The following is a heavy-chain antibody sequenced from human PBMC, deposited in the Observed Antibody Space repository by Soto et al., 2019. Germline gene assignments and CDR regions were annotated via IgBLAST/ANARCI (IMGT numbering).Heavy chain of an antibody. Sequence: SETLSLTCSVSGGSVSSGNYYWTWIRQPPGKGLEWIGYIYYSGSTYYNPSLKSRVTISVDTSKNQFSLKLSSVTAADTAVYYFSRHMEDYCYFGTDVWGQRTTVTVSS. CDR1: GGSVSSGNYY. V-gene: IGHV4-39*01. CDR3: SRHMEDYCYFGTDV. J-gene: IGHJ6*02. D-gene: IGHD1-1*01. CDR2: IYYSGST.